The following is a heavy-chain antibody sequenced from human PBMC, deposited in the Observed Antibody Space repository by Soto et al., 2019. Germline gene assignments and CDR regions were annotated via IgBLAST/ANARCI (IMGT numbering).Heavy chain of an antibody. Sequence: TLSLTCAVSGGSISSGGYSCSWIRQPPGKGLEWIGYIYHSGSTYYNPSLKSRVTISVDRSKNQFSLRLSSVTAADTAVHYCAGGIAARPLGYWGQGTLVTVSS. CDR1: GGSISSGGYS. CDR3: AGGIAARPLGY. V-gene: IGHV4-30-2*01. D-gene: IGHD6-6*01. CDR2: IYHSGST. J-gene: IGHJ4*02.